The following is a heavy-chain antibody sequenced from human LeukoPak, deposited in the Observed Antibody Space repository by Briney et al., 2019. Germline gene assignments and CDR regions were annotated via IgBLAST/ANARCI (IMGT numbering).Heavy chain of an antibody. CDR1: GGSFSGYY. Sequence: SETLSLTCAVYGGSFSGYYWSWIRQPPGKGLEWIGEINHSGSTNYNPSLKSRVTISVDTSKNQFSLKLSSVTAADTAVYYCARLHALGFLEWLPKHYFDYWGQGTLVTVSS. D-gene: IGHD3-3*01. CDR3: ARLHALGFLEWLPKHYFDY. V-gene: IGHV4-34*01. J-gene: IGHJ4*02. CDR2: INHSGST.